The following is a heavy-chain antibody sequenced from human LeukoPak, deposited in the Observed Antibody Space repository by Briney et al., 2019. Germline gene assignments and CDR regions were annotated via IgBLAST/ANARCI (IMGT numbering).Heavy chain of an antibody. CDR3: ARQSRGYYYMDV. V-gene: IGHV4-34*01. CDR2: INHSGST. J-gene: IGHJ6*03. Sequence: PSETLSLTCAVYGGSFSGYYWSWIRQPPGKGLEWIGEINHSGSTNYNPSLKSRVTISVDTSKNQFSLKLSSVTAADTAVYYCARQSRGYYYMDVWGKGTTVTVSS. CDR1: GGSFSGYY.